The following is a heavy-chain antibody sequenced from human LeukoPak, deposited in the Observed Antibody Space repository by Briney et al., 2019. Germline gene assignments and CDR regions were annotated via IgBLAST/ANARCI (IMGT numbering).Heavy chain of an antibody. CDR2: IKEDGSEK. V-gene: IGHV3-7*01. D-gene: IGHD4-17*01. CDR1: GFTFSSYW. Sequence: GGSLRLSCAASGFTFSSYWMSWVRQAPGKGLEWVANIKEDGSEKYYVDSVKGRLTISRDNAENSLYLQTHSLRAEDTAVYYCATTLTVTTGFYWGQGTLVTVSS. J-gene: IGHJ4*02. CDR3: ATTLTVTTGFY.